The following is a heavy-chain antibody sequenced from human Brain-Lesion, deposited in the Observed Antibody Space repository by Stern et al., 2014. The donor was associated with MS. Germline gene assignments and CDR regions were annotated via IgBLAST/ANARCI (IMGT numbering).Heavy chain of an antibody. CDR2: IKADGTEK. Sequence: EVQLVESGGGLVQPGGSLTISCTAAGFTFGNYWMTWVRQAPGKGLEWVANIKADGTEKNYVDSVKGRFTISRDNARNSLYLQMNSLRVEDTALYYCARVYNTIYGIVTQRGSGMDVWGQGTTVSVSS. CDR1: GFTFGNYW. V-gene: IGHV3-7*01. CDR3: ARVYNTIYGIVTQRGSGMDV. J-gene: IGHJ6*02. D-gene: IGHD3-3*01.